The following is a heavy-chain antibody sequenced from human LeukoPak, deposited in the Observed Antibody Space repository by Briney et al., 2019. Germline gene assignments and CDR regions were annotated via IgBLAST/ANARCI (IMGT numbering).Heavy chain of an antibody. CDR1: GFTFSSYE. CDR3: AKLAYSSGWGAFDL. CDR2: ISSSGSTI. Sequence: GGSLRLSCAASGFTFSSYEMNWVRQAPGKGLEWVSYISSSGSTIYYADSVKGRFTISRDNAKNSLYLQMNSLRVEDTAVYCCAKLAYSSGWGAFDLWGQGTMVTVSS. D-gene: IGHD6-19*01. V-gene: IGHV3-48*03. J-gene: IGHJ3*01.